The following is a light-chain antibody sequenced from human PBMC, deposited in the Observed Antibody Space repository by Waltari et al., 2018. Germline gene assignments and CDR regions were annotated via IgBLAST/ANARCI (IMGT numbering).Light chain of an antibody. V-gene: IGKV3-20*01. Sequence: EIVLTQSPGTLSLSPGERATLSCRASQSVSTFLAWYQQKPGQAPRLLIYGASTRTTGIPDRFSGSGSGTDFSLTISRLEPEDFAVYYCQKYVRLPATFGQGTKVEIK. J-gene: IGKJ1*01. CDR3: QKYVRLPAT. CDR1: QSVSTF. CDR2: GAS.